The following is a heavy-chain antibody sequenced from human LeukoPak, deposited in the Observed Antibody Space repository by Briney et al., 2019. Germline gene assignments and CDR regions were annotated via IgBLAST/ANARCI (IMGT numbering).Heavy chain of an antibody. Sequence: GGSLRLSCAASGFTFSNCAMSWVRQALGKGLEWVSVIGGGGGNTYYADSVKGRFTISRDNSKNTLYLQMNSLRPEDTAVYYCAKDSVALNGMYDPFDIWGQGTMVTVSS. CDR3: AKDSVALNGMYDPFDI. D-gene: IGHD2-8*01. CDR2: IGGGGGNT. V-gene: IGHV3-23*01. CDR1: GFTFSNCA. J-gene: IGHJ3*02.